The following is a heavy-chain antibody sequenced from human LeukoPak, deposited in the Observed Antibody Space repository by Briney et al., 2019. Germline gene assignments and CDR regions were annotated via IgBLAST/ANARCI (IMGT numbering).Heavy chain of an antibody. V-gene: IGHV1-69*04. Sequence: SSVTVSCMASGGTFSSYAISWVRQAPGQGLEWMGRIIPIFGIANYAQKFQGRVTITADKSTSTAYMELSSLRSEDTAVYYCARGLGGSYEIEYWGQGALVTVST. CDR3: ARGLGGSYEIEY. J-gene: IGHJ4*02. CDR2: IIPIFGIA. CDR1: GGTFSSYA. D-gene: IGHD1-26*01.